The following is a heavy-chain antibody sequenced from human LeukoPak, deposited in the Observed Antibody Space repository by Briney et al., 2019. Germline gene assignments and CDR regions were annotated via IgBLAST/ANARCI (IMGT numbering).Heavy chain of an antibody. CDR1: GFTFSSYW. D-gene: IGHD1-26*01. CDR2: ISGSGGST. Sequence: GGSLRLSCAASGFTFSSYWMSWVRQAPGKGLEWVSAISGSGGSTYYADSVKGRFTISRDNSKNTLYLQMNSLRAEDTAVYYCAKDSGSYRINWFDPWGQGTLVTVSS. CDR3: AKDSGSYRINWFDP. J-gene: IGHJ5*02. V-gene: IGHV3-23*01.